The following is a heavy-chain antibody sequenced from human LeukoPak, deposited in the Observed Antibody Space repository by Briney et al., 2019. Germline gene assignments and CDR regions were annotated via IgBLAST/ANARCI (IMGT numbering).Heavy chain of an antibody. V-gene: IGHV3-7*03. Sequence: GGSLRLSCAASGFTFRNYWMSWVRQVPGKGLEWVVNINEGGNEKNYVDSVKGRFTASRDNAQNSLYLQMNSLRVEDTAVYYCARHPNSNWDYWGQGTLVTVSP. CDR3: ARHPNSNWDY. D-gene: IGHD6-13*01. CDR1: GFTFRNYW. CDR2: INEGGNEK. J-gene: IGHJ4*02.